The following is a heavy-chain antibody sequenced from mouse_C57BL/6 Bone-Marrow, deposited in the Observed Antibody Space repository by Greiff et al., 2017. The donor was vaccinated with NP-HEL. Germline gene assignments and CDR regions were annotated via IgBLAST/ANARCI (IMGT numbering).Heavy chain of an antibody. CDR2: IYPGDGDT. D-gene: IGHD2-4*01. V-gene: IGHV1-80*01. CDR3: ANYDYGNYYAMDY. Sequence: QVQLKESGAELVKPGASVKISCKASGYAFSSYWMNWVKQRPGKGLEWIGQIYPGDGDTNYNGKFKGKATLTADKSSSTAYMQLSSLTSEDSAVYFCANYDYGNYYAMDYGGQGTSVTVSS. J-gene: IGHJ4*01. CDR1: GYAFSSYW.